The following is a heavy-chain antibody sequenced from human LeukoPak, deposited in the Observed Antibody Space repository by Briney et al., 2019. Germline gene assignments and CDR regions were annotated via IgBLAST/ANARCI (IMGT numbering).Heavy chain of an antibody. J-gene: IGHJ4*02. D-gene: IGHD3-22*01. CDR1: GITLSNYG. Sequence: GGSLRLSCAVSGITLSNYGMSWVRQAPGKGLEWVAGISDRGSRTNYADSVKGRFTISTDHPKNTLYLQMNSLRAEDTAVYFCAKRGVVIRVILVGFHKEAYYFDSWDQGALVTVSS. CDR2: ISDRGSRT. V-gene: IGHV3-23*01. CDR3: AKRGVVIRVILVGFHKEAYYFDS.